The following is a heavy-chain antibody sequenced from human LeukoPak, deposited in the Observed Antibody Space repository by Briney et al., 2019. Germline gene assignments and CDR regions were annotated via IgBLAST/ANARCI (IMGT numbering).Heavy chain of an antibody. J-gene: IGHJ6*03. CDR2: IYSGGST. D-gene: IGHD2-2*01. CDR3: ARGLGYCSSTSCYDYYYYMDV. V-gene: IGHV3-53*01. Sequence: GGSLRLSCAASGFTFSEYAMSWVCQAPGKRLEWVSVIYSGGSTYYADSVKGRFTISRDNSKNTLYLQMNSLRAEDTAVYYCARGLGYCSSTSCYDYYYYMDVWGKGTTVTISS. CDR1: GFTFSEYA.